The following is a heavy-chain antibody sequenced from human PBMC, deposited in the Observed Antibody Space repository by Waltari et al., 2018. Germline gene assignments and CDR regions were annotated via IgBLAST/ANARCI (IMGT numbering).Heavy chain of an antibody. V-gene: IGHV4-34*01. D-gene: IGHD6-6*01. CDR3: ARGDIAARLQD. J-gene: IGHJ4*02. Sequence: QVQLQQWGAGLLKPSEPMSLTCGVYGGSFSGYYWTWIRQPPGKGLEWIGEISHSGSTNYNPSLKSRVTISGDTSKNQFSLILSSVTAADTAFYYCARGDIAARLQDWGQGTLVTVSS. CDR2: ISHSGST. CDR1: GGSFSGYY.